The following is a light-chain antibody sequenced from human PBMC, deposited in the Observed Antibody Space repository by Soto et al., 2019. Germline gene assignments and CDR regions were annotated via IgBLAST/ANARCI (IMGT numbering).Light chain of an antibody. CDR2: EVS. Sequence: QSVLTQPASVSGSPGQSITISCTGTSSDVGGYNYVSWYQQHPGKAPKLMIYEVSNRPSGVSNRFSGSKSGNPASLTISGLQSEDEAHYDCSSYTSSSTLDVFGTGTKLTVL. V-gene: IGLV2-14*01. CDR1: SSDVGGYNY. J-gene: IGLJ1*01. CDR3: SSYTSSSTLDV.